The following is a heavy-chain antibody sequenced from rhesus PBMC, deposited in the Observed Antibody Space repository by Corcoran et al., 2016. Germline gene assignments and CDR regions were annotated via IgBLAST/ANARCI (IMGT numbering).Heavy chain of an antibody. CDR3: AKREDYGNFRYFDS. D-gene: IGHD4-35*01. CDR1: GFTFSDYY. Sequence: EVQLVESGGGLAKPGGSLRLSCAASGFTFSDYYMHWVRQASGKGLEWVSRISNGGGSTWYADSVKGRFTISRENAKNTLSLQMNSLRAEDTAVYYCAKREDYGNFRYFDSWGQGVLVTVSS. J-gene: IGHJ4*01. V-gene: IGHV3-59*01. CDR2: ISNGGGST.